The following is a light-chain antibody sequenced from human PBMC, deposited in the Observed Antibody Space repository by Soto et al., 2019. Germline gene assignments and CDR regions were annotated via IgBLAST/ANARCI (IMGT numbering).Light chain of an antibody. Sequence: DIQMTQFPSSVSASVGDRVNITCRASQGISTWLAWYQQKPERAPKSLIYGASRLQSGGPPKFSGSGSETDFTLTISGLQPEDCATYYCQQHDRYPRTIGQGTKVEIK. CDR1: QGISTW. V-gene: IGKV1D-16*01. CDR3: QQHDRYPRT. CDR2: GAS. J-gene: IGKJ1*01.